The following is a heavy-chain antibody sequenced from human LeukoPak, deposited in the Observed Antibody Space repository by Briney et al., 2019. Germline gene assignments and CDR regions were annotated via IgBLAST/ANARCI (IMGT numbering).Heavy chain of an antibody. CDR2: IKQDGSEK. V-gene: IGHV3-7*01. D-gene: IGHD3-9*01. CDR1: GFTFSSYW. J-gene: IGHJ4*02. Sequence: GGSLRLSCAASGFTFSSYWMSWVRQAPGKGLEWVANIKQDGSEKYYVDSVKGRFTISRDNAKNSLYLQMNSLRAEDTAVYYCASWSYYDILTGYSPNGFGYWGQGTLVTVSS. CDR3: ASWSYYDILTGYSPNGFGY.